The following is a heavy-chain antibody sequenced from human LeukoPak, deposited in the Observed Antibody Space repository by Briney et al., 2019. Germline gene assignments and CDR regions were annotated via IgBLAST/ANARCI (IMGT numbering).Heavy chain of an antibody. CDR2: INHSGST. CDR3: ARRLDGSGWYDDY. D-gene: IGHD6-19*01. J-gene: IGHJ4*02. V-gene: IGHV4-34*01. CDR1: GGSFSGYS. Sequence: SETLSLTCAVYGGSFSGYSWSWIRQPPGKGLEWIGEINHSGSTNYNPSLKSRVTISVDTSKNQFSLKLSSVTAADTAVYYCARRLDGSGWYDDYWGQGTLVTVSS.